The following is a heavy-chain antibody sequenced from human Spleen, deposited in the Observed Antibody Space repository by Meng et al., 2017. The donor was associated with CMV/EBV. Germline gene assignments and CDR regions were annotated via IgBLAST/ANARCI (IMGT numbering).Heavy chain of an antibody. CDR2: LSYSGDS. D-gene: IGHD2-15*01. V-gene: IGHV4-39*07. CDR1: GDSIRDGSYY. J-gene: IGHJ6*02. CDR3: ARGTDVAVVAATSYYYYDMDV. Sequence: SETLSLTCNVSGDSIRDGSYYWGWVRQPPGKGLEWIGSLSYSGDSSYNPSLKGRVTISVDTSKNQFSLNMRSVTAADTAVYYCARGTDVAVVAATSYYYYDMDVWGQGTTVTVSS.